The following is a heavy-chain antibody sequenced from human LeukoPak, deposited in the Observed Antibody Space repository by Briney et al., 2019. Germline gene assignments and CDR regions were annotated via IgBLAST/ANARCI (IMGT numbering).Heavy chain of an antibody. Sequence: GGSLRLSCAVSGITFSSYAMSWVRQAPGKGLEWVSAISGSGGSTYYADSVKGRFTISRDNSKNTLYLQMNNLRAEGTAVYYCVKMEGGRDYWGQGALVTVSS. V-gene: IGHV3-23*01. D-gene: IGHD1-1*01. J-gene: IGHJ4*02. CDR1: GITFSSYA. CDR3: VKMEGGRDY. CDR2: ISGSGGST.